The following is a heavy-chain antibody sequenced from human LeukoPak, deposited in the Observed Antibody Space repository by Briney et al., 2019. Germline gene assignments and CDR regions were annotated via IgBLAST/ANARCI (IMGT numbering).Heavy chain of an antibody. J-gene: IGHJ4*02. CDR3: ARDQDWAFDY. CDR1: GFIFSSHS. CDR2: ISGSSTTI. V-gene: IGHV3-48*01. Sequence: PGGSLRLSCAASGFIFSSHSMNWVRQAPGKGLEWVSYISGSSTTIDYADSAKGRFIISRDNAKKSLCLQMNNLRAEDTAVYYCARDQDWAFDYWGQGILVTVSS. D-gene: IGHD3/OR15-3a*01.